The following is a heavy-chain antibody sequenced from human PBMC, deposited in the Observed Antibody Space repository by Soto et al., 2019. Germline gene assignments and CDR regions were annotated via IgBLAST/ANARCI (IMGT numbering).Heavy chain of an antibody. CDR2: IRSKAYGGTT. CDR3: TRDPYYGSGSYSWFDP. D-gene: IGHD3-10*01. Sequence: GGSLRLSCTASGFTFGDYAMSWFRQAPGKGLEWVGFIRSKAYGGTTEYAASVKGRFTISRDDSKSIAYLQMNSLKTEDTAVYYCTRDPYYGSGSYSWFDPWGQGTLVTVSS. CDR1: GFTFGDYA. J-gene: IGHJ5*02. V-gene: IGHV3-49*03.